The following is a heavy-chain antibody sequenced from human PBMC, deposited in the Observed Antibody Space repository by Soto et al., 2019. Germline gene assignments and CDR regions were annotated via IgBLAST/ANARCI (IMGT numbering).Heavy chain of an antibody. CDR1: GGSFSGYY. CDR2: INHSGST. V-gene: IGHV4-34*01. J-gene: IGHJ4*02. CDR3: ARGSSSGSYKGDYYFDY. Sequence: SETLSLTCAVYGGSFSGYYWSWIRQPPGKGLEWIGEINHSGSTNYNPSLKSRVTISVDTSKNQFSLKLSSVTAADTAVYYCARGSSSGSYKGDYYFDYWGQGTLVTVSS. D-gene: IGHD1-26*01.